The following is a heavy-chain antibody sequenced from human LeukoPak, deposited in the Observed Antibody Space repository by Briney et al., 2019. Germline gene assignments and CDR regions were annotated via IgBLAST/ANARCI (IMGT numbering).Heavy chain of an antibody. V-gene: IGHV4-39*01. CDR1: GGSISSSTYY. CDR2: TYYSGST. J-gene: IGHJ5*02. CDR3: ARLKGSSWYWFDP. D-gene: IGHD6-13*01. Sequence: SETLSLTCTVSGGSISSSTYYWGRIRQPPGKGLEWIGSTYYSGSTYNNPSLKSRATISLDTSKNQISLKLSSVTAADTAVYYCARLKGSSWYWFDPWGQGTLVTVSS.